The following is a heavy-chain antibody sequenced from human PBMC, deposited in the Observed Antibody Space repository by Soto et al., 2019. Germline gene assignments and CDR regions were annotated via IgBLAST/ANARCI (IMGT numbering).Heavy chain of an antibody. Sequence: GGSLRLSCAASGFTFSSYGMHWVRQAPGKGLEWVAVISYDGSNKYYADSVKGRFTISRDNSKNTLYLQMNSLRAEDTAVYYCAKDRELHGDYWGQGTLVTGSS. D-gene: IGHD1-26*01. CDR1: GFTFSSYG. V-gene: IGHV3-30*18. J-gene: IGHJ4*02. CDR3: AKDRELHGDY. CDR2: ISYDGSNK.